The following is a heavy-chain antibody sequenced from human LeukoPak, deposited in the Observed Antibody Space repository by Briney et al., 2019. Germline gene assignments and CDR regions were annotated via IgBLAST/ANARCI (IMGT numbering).Heavy chain of an antibody. J-gene: IGHJ4*02. D-gene: IGHD1-26*01. CDR3: ARDRMGAILYFDS. V-gene: IGHV3-23*01. CDR1: GFTFSSYA. Sequence: PGGSLRLSCAAFGFTFSSYAMSWVRQAPGKGLQWVSSINNSGGSTYYADSVKGRFTISRDNSKNTLYLQMNSLRAEDTAVYYCARDRMGAILYFDSWGQGTLVTVSS. CDR2: INNSGGST.